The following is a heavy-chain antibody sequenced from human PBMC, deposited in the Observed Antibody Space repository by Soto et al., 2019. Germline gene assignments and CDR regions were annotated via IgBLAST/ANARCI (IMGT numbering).Heavy chain of an antibody. CDR3: AKEDVWSGYYFDY. Sequence: EVQLLESGGGLVPPGGSLRLSCAASGFPFSSYAMNWVRQAPGKGLEWVSASSGSGGSTYYADSVKGLFTISRDNSKNTLYLQMNSLRAEDTAVYYCAKEDVWSGYYFDYWGQGTLVTVSS. J-gene: IGHJ4*02. CDR1: GFPFSSYA. D-gene: IGHD3-3*01. CDR2: SSGSGGST. V-gene: IGHV3-23*01.